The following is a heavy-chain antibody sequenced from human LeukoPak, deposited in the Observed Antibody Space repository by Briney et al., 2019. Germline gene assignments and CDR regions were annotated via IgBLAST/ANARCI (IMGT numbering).Heavy chain of an antibody. V-gene: IGHV3-23*01. CDR3: ARGDLYCSSTSCFNWFDP. CDR2: ISASGHYT. Sequence: SGGSLRLSCAASTFTFSSYAMSWVRQAPGKGLEWVSGISASGHYTYNTESLKGRFTISRDNFKNTVYLQMSNLRVEDTAVYYCARGDLYCSSTSCFNWFDPWGQGTLVTVSS. CDR1: TFTFSSYA. J-gene: IGHJ5*02. D-gene: IGHD2-2*01.